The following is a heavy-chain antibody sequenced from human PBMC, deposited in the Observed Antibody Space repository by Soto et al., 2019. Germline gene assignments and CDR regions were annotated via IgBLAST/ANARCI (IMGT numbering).Heavy chain of an antibody. Sequence: GGSLRLSCAASGFTFSSYAMSWVRQAPGKGLEWVSAISGSGGSTYYADSVKGRFTISRDNSKNTLYLQMNSLRAEDTAVYYCAKVRLAYCGGDCYFGDAFDIWGQGTMVTVSS. CDR1: GFTFSSYA. D-gene: IGHD2-21*02. V-gene: IGHV3-23*01. CDR3: AKVRLAYCGGDCYFGDAFDI. J-gene: IGHJ3*02. CDR2: ISGSGGST.